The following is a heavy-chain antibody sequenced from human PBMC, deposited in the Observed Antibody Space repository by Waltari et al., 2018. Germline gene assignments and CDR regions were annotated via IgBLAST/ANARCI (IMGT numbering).Heavy chain of an antibody. CDR3: ARWGPEYYFDY. D-gene: IGHD7-27*01. CDR2: IHHGGTT. Sequence: QVQLQESGPGLVKPSETLSLTCTVPSSSISSDYFWCWIRQPQGKGLQWIGSIHHGGTTYYNVSLKSRVTISADTSKNQFSLKLNSVTAADTAVYYCARWGPEYYFDYWGQGTLVTVSS. CDR1: SSSISSDYF. V-gene: IGHV4-38-2*02. J-gene: IGHJ4*02.